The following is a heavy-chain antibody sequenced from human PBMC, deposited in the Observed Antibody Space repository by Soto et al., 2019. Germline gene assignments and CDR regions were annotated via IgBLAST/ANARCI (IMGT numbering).Heavy chain of an antibody. CDR1: GYTFTSYA. CDR3: ARVGYYDSSGYYLKPDNWFDP. CDR2: INAGNGNT. D-gene: IGHD3-22*01. Sequence: ASVKVSCKASGYTFTSYAMHWVRQAPGQRLEWMGWINAGNGNTKYSQKFQGRVTITRDTSASTAYMELSSLRSEDTAVYYCARVGYYDSSGYYLKPDNWFDPWGQGTLVTVSA. J-gene: IGHJ5*02. V-gene: IGHV1-3*01.